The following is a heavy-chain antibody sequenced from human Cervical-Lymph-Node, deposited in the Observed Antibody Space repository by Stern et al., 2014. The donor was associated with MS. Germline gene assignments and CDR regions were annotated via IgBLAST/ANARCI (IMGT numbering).Heavy chain of an antibody. CDR3: ARVRLADTAMLYFDY. CDR1: GFTFSDYY. Sequence: QLVQSGGGLVKPGGSLRLSCVASGFTFSDYYMSWIRQAPGKGLEWVSYISSSGSIIYYGDSVKGRFTISRDNAKNSLYLEMNSLRAEDTAVYYCARVRLADTAMLYFDYWGQGILLTVSS. V-gene: IGHV3-11*01. CDR2: ISSSGSII. J-gene: IGHJ4*02. D-gene: IGHD5-18*01.